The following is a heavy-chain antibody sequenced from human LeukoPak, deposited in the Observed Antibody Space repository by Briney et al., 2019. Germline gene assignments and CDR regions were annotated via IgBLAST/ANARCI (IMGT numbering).Heavy chain of an antibody. CDR2: INPNSGGP. CDR3: ASQSSGWPREDWFDP. D-gene: IGHD6-19*01. CDR1: GYTFTGYY. Sequence: ASVKVSCKASGYTFTGYYIHWVRQAPGQGLEWMGRINPNSGGPNYAQKFQGRVTMTRDTSISTAYMELSSLRSEDTAVYYCASQSSGWPREDWFDPWGQGTLVTVSS. J-gene: IGHJ5*02. V-gene: IGHV1-2*06.